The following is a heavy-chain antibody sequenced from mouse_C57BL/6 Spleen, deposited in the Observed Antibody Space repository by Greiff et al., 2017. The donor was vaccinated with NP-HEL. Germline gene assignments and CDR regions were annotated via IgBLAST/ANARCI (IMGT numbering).Heavy chain of an antibody. J-gene: IGHJ2*01. V-gene: IGHV5-17*01. CDR1: GFTFSDYG. CDR3: ARGLREVDY. CDR2: ISSGSSTI. Sequence: EVNLVESGGGLVKPGGSLKLSCAASGFTFSDYGMHWVRQAPEKGLEWVAYISSGSSTIYYADTVKGRFTITRDNAKNTLFLQIASLRSEVTTMYYCARGLREVDYWGQGTTLTVSS. D-gene: IGHD2-2*01.